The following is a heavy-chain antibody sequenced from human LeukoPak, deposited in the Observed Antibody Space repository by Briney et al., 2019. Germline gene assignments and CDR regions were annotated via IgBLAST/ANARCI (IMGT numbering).Heavy chain of an antibody. CDR2: ISSSSSTI. CDR3: AKGMVRGVILKGFDY. D-gene: IGHD3-10*01. Sequence: GGSLRLSCAASKFTFSDYGMNWVRQAPGKGLEWVSYISSSSSTIYYGDSVKGRFTISRDNAENSLYLQMNGLRAEDTAVYYCAKGMVRGVILKGFDYWGQGTLVTVSS. V-gene: IGHV3-48*01. J-gene: IGHJ4*02. CDR1: KFTFSDYG.